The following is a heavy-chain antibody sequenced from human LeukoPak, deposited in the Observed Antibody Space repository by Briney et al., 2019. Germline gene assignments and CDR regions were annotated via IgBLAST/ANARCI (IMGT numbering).Heavy chain of an antibody. CDR2: IYYSGST. CDR1: GGTITSRY. V-gene: IGHV4-59*11. D-gene: IGHD5-24*01. Sequence: PSETLSLTCNVSGGTITSRYWNWIRQPPGEGLEWIGYIYYSGSTNYNPSLKSRVTISVDTSKNQFSLKLSSVTAADTAVYYCASSRDGYNAYSPFDSWGQGTLVTVSS. J-gene: IGHJ4*02. CDR3: ASSRDGYNAYSPFDS.